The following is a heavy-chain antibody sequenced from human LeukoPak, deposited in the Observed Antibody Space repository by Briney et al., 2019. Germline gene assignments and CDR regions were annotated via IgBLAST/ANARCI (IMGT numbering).Heavy chain of an antibody. D-gene: IGHD5-12*01. CDR3: AGWGHSGYSSFPTKIDC. V-gene: IGHV3-74*01. J-gene: IGHJ4*02. CDR2: INSDGSST. Sequence: GGSLSLSCAASGFTFSSYWMHWVRQAPGQGLVWVSRINSDGSSTSYADSVKGRFTISRDNAKNSLYLQMSSLRAEDTAIYYFAGWGHSGYSSFPTKIDCWGQGTLVTVSS. CDR1: GFTFSSYW.